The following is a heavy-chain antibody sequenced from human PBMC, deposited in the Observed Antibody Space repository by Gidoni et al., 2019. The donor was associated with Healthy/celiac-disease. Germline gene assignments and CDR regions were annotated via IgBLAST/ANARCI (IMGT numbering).Heavy chain of an antibody. D-gene: IGHD2-8*01. J-gene: IGHJ4*02. CDR3: ASSYGDY. CDR1: GVTFSSYA. V-gene: IGHV3-23*01. Sequence: EVQLLESGGGVVQPGGSLRRSCAASGVTFSSYAMSWDRQAPGKGLEWVSAISGSGGSTYYADSVKGRFTISRDNSKNTLYLQMNSLRAEDTAVYYCASSYGDYWGQGTLVTVSS. CDR2: ISGSGGST.